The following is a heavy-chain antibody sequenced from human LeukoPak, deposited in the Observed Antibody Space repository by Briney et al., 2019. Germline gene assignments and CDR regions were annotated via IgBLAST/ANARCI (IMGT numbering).Heavy chain of an antibody. V-gene: IGHV1-2*02. Sequence: ASVKVSCKASGYTFTGYYMHWVRQAPGQGLEWIGWINTISGGTNYAQKFQGRVTMTRDTSISTAYMELSRLTSDDTAVYYCARGREVAGTVGYWGQGTLVTVSS. CDR1: GYTFTGYY. CDR3: ARGREVAGTVGY. J-gene: IGHJ4*02. CDR2: INTISGGT. D-gene: IGHD6-19*01.